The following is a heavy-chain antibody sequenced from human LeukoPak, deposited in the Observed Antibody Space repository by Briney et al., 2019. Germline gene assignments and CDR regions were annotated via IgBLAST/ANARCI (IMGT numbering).Heavy chain of an antibody. V-gene: IGHV4-59*08. CDR2: IYYSGGT. CDR1: GGSISSYY. Sequence: PSETLSLTCTVSGGSISSYYWSWIRQPPGKGLEWIGYIYYSGGTNYDPSLKSRVTISVDTSKNQFSLKLSSVTAADTAVYYCARLSYYDSSAYDAFDIWGQGTMVTVSS. CDR3: ARLSYYDSSAYDAFDI. J-gene: IGHJ3*02. D-gene: IGHD3-22*01.